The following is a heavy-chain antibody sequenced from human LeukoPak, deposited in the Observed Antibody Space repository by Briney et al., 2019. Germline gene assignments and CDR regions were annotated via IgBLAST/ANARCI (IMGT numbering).Heavy chain of an antibody. CDR2: IRSKPNNYAT. D-gene: IGHD6-6*01. V-gene: IGHV3-73*01. J-gene: IGHJ4*02. CDR1: GFTFSGSA. Sequence: GGSLRLSCAASGFTFSGSAVHWVRQASGKGLEWVGRIRSKPNNYATAYAASVKGRFTISRDNSKNTLYLQMNSLRAEDTAVYYCAKKGSIAAYYFDYWGQGTLVTVSS. CDR3: AKKGSIAAYYFDY.